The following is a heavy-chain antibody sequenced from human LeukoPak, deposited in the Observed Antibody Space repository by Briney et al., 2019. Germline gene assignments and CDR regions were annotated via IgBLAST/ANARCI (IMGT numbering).Heavy chain of an antibody. J-gene: IGHJ5*02. CDR2: IIPIFGTA. D-gene: IGHD5-18*01. CDR3: ARDLGSYGFEYNWFDR. CDR1: GGTFISYA. Sequence: GASVKVSCKASGGTFISYAISWVRQAPGQGLEWMGGIIPIFGTANYAQKFQGRVTITTDESTSTAYMELSSLRSEDTAVYYCARDLGSYGFEYNWFDRWGQGTLVTVSS. V-gene: IGHV1-69*05.